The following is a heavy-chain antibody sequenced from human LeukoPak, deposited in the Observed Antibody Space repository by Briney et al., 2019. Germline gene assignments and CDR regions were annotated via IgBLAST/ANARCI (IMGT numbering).Heavy chain of an antibody. CDR2: TPNEGNNK. V-gene: IGHV3-30-3*01. J-gene: IGHJ6*03. D-gene: IGHD4-11*01. CDR3: RGTTVGDGGNHDDYFDMDV. CDR1: GFSFSNYG. Sequence: GGSLRLSCDVSGFSFSNYGIHWVRQAPGKGLEWLALTPNEGNNKYYADSVKGRFTTFRDSSKNTAYLYMSSLRPADAAVYYCRGTTVGDGGNHDDYFDMDVWGKGTTVTVSS.